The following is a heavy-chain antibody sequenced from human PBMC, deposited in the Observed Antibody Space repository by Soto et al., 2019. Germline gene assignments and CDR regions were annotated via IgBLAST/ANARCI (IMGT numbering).Heavy chain of an antibody. V-gene: IGHV3-30*18. CDR3: AKDVAVAGPYYYYGMDV. Sequence: GGSLRLSCVASGFSFSTYGMHWVRQAPGKGLEWVAVISYDGSNKYYADSVKGRFTISRDNSKNTLYLQMNSLRAEDTAVYYCAKDVAVAGPYYYYGMDVWGQGTTVTVSS. CDR2: ISYDGSNK. CDR1: GFSFSTYG. J-gene: IGHJ6*02. D-gene: IGHD6-19*01.